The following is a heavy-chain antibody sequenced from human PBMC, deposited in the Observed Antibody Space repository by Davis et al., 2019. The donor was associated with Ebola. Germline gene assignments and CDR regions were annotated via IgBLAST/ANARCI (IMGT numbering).Heavy chain of an antibody. J-gene: IGHJ6*02. Sequence: AASVKVSCKASGYTFTSYGISWVRQAPGQGLEWMGWISAYNGNTNYAQKLQGRVTMTTDKSTSTAYMELSSLRSEDTAVYYCAMGGVTNLYYYYGMDVWGQGTTVTVSS. CDR3: AMGGVTNLYYYYGMDV. CDR1: GYTFTSYG. CDR2: ISAYNGNT. V-gene: IGHV1-18*01. D-gene: IGHD4-17*01.